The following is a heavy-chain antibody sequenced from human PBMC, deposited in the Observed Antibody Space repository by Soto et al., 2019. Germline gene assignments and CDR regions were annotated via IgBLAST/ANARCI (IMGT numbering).Heavy chain of an antibody. V-gene: IGHV3-23*01. J-gene: IGHJ4*02. CDR1: GFTFSNYA. Sequence: GGSLRLSCAASGFTFSNYAVSWVRQAPGKGLEWVSTISGSGGSTYYADSVKGRFTISRDNSKNTLYLQMNSLRAEDTAVYYCAKDLNYCSSTSCYVGPFDYWGQGTLVTVSS. D-gene: IGHD2-2*01. CDR2: ISGSGGST. CDR3: AKDLNYCSSTSCYVGPFDY.